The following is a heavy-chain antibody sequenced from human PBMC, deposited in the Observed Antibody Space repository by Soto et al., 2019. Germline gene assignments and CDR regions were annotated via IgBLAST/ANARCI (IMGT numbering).Heavy chain of an antibody. Sequence: PGESLKISCKGSGYSFTSYWIGWVRQMPGKGLEWMGIIYPGDSDTRYSPSFQGQVTISADKSISTAYLQWSSLKASDTAMYYCARHRGSEWLLSPSYYYGMDVWGQGTTVTVSS. D-gene: IGHD3-3*01. V-gene: IGHV5-51*01. CDR1: GYSFTSYW. CDR3: ARHRGSEWLLSPSYYYGMDV. CDR2: IYPGDSDT. J-gene: IGHJ6*02.